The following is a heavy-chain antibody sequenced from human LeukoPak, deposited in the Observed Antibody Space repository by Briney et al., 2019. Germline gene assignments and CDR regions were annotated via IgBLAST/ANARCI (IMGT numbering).Heavy chain of an antibody. CDR1: GFIFSNYG. V-gene: IGHV3-30*02. J-gene: IGHJ3*02. Sequence: GGSLRLSCAASGFIFSNYGMHWVRQAPGKGLEWVASIRYDGSNQYYADSVKGRFTISRDNSKNTLYLQMNSLRAEDTAVYYCATDSGVGMATTFSILDIWGQGTMVTVSS. D-gene: IGHD5-24*01. CDR3: ATDSGVGMATTFSILDI. CDR2: IRYDGSNQ.